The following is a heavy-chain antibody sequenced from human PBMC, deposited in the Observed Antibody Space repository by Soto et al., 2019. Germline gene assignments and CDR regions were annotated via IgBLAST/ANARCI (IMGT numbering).Heavy chain of an antibody. CDR2: IKGDASTT. CDR1: GFTFSDYW. Sequence: PGGSLRLSCEASGFTFSDYWIHWVRQAPGKGLVWLSRIKGDASTTNYADSAMGRFTVSRDNARNTVYLQMNSLRAEDTAIYYCARGGRGYYYVDVWGKGITVTVSS. J-gene: IGHJ6*03. V-gene: IGHV3-74*01. CDR3: ARGGRGYYYVDV.